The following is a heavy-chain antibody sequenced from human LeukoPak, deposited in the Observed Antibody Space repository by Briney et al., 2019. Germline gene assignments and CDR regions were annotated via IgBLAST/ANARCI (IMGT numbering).Heavy chain of an antibody. Sequence: GGSLRLSCAASGFTFSSYSMNWVRQAPGKGLEWVSSISSSSSYIYYADSVKGRFTISRDNAKNSLYLQMNSLRAEDTAVYYCARDAARRDGYNPLVYPFDYWGQGTLVTVSS. CDR2: ISSSSSYI. CDR3: ARDAARRDGYNPLVYPFDY. J-gene: IGHJ4*02. CDR1: GFTFSSYS. V-gene: IGHV3-21*01. D-gene: IGHD5-24*01.